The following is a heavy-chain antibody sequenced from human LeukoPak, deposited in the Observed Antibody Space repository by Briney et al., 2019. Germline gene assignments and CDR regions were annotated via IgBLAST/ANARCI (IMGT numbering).Heavy chain of an antibody. D-gene: IGHD3-3*01. J-gene: IGHJ4*02. CDR1: GYTFTSYA. CDR2: INAGNGNT. Sequence: GASVTVSCTASGYTFTSYAMHWVRPAPGQRLEWMGWINAGNGNTKYSQKFQGRVTITRDTSASTTYMELSSLRSEDTAVYYCARDLPYYDFWSGYSPDFDYWGQGTLVTVSS. CDR3: ARDLPYYDFWSGYSPDFDY. V-gene: IGHV1-3*01.